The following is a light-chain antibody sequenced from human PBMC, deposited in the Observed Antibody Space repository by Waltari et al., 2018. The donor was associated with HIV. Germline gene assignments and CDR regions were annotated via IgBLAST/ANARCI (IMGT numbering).Light chain of an antibody. CDR3: QSYDKSLSGWV. CDR1: SPHIRAGYD. V-gene: IGLV1-40*01. Sequence: QSVLTQPPSVSGAPGQTVPISCPGTSPHIRAGYDVNCYHHFPGAPPKVVIYGNTNRPSGVPDRFSGSKSGSAASLVIAGLQADDEAEYYCQSYDKSLSGWVFGGGTKVTVL. J-gene: IGLJ3*02. CDR2: GNT.